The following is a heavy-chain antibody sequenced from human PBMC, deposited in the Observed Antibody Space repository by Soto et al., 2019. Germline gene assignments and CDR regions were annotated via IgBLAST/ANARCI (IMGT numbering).Heavy chain of an antibody. V-gene: IGHV3-48*01. D-gene: IGHD2-15*01. CDR1: RFTFSSYS. Sequence: EVQLVESGGGLVQPGGSLRLSCAAGRFTFSSYSMKWVRQAPGKGLEWVSYISSSSTTKYYADSVKGRFTISRDNAKNSLYLQMNSLRAEDTAVYYCARDGCSGSNCLNWFDPWGQGTLVTVSP. CDR2: ISSSSTTK. CDR3: ARDGCSGSNCLNWFDP. J-gene: IGHJ5*02.